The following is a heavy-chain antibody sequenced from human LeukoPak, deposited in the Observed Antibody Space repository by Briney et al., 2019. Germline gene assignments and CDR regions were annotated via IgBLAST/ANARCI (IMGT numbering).Heavy chain of an antibody. V-gene: IGHV4-4*02. Sequence: SETLSLTCAVSGGSISSSNWWSWIRQPPGKGLEWIGEIYHSGSTNYNPSLKSRVTISVDKSKTQFSLKLSSVTAADTAVYYCARDLSGSYSEDYFDYWGQGTLVTVSS. CDR3: ARDLSGSYSEDYFDY. J-gene: IGHJ4*02. CDR2: IYHSGST. D-gene: IGHD1-26*01. CDR1: GGSISSSNW.